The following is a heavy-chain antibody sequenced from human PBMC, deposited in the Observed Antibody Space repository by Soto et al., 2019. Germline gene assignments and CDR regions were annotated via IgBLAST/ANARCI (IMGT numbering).Heavy chain of an antibody. CDR3: ARDPRGRYCSGGSCYERWFDP. D-gene: IGHD2-15*01. Sequence: PSETLSLTCTVSGGSISSYYWSWIRQPPGKGLEWIGYIYYSGSTNYNPSLKSRVTISVDTSKNQFSLKLSSVTAADTAVYYCARDPRGRYCSGGSCYERWFDPWGQGTLVTVSS. CDR1: GGSISSYY. V-gene: IGHV4-59*01. J-gene: IGHJ5*02. CDR2: IYYSGST.